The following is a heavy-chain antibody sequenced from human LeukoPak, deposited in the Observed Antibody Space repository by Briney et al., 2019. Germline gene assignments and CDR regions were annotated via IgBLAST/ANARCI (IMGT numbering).Heavy chain of an antibody. CDR3: ARTDLTGLGAFDI. Sequence: SQTLSLTCTVSGGSISSGGYYWSWIRQPPGKGLEWIGYIYHSGSTYYNPSLKSRVTISVDRSKNQFSLKLSSVTAADTAVYYCARTDLTGLGAFDIWGQGTMVTVSS. V-gene: IGHV4-30-2*01. D-gene: IGHD1-20*01. CDR2: IYHSGST. J-gene: IGHJ3*02. CDR1: GGSISSGGYY.